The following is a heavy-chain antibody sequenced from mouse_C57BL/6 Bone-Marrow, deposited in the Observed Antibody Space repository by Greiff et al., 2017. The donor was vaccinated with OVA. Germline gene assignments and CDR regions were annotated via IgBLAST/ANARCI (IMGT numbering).Heavy chain of an antibody. D-gene: IGHD1-1*01. CDR1: GYSITSGYY. CDR2: ISYDGSN. CDR3: ARDRLRGLPFDY. J-gene: IGHJ2*01. V-gene: IGHV3-6*01. Sequence: EVKLVESGPGLVKPSQSLSLTCSVTGYSITSGYYWNWIRQFPGNKLEWMGYISYDGSNNYNPSLKNRISITRDTSKNQFFLKLNSVTTEDTATYYCARDRLRGLPFDYWGQGTTLTVSS.